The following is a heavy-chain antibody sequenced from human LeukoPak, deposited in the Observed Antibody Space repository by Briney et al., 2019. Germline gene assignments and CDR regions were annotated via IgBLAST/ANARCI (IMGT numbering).Heavy chain of an antibody. CDR3: ARGYSHNSGGWLNP. D-gene: IGHD5-12*01. CDR1: GFTFSTYG. V-gene: IGHV3-33*01. J-gene: IGHJ5*02. CDR2: IWYDGSIK. Sequence: GGSLRLSCAASGFTFSTYGMNWVRQAPGKGLEWVSIIWYDGSIKYYADSVKGRLTISRDNSKNTLYLQMNSLTAEDTAVYYCARGYSHNSGGWLNPWGQGTLVTVSS.